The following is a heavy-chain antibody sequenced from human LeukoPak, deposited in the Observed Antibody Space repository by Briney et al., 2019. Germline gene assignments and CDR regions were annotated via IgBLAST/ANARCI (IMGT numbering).Heavy chain of an antibody. CDR2: IKSDGTSI. CDR3: AFLSPGH. CDR1: GFTFSDYW. Sequence: PGGSLRLSCAASGFTFSDYWMDWVRQAPGKGLVWVSRIKSDGTSIMYADSVRGRFTISRDKAKNTLYLQMNSLRAEDTAVYYCAFLSPGHWGQGTLVTVSS. J-gene: IGHJ1*01. D-gene: IGHD2/OR15-2a*01. V-gene: IGHV3-74*03.